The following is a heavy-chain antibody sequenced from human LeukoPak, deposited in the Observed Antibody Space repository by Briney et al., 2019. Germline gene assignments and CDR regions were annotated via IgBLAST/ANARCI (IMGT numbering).Heavy chain of an antibody. CDR3: ARASGSYSFRRFDP. V-gene: IGHV4-34*01. CDR1: GGSFSGYY. J-gene: IGHJ5*02. D-gene: IGHD1-26*01. CDR2: IHYSGTT. Sequence: SETLSLTCAVYGGSFSGYYWSWIRQPPGKGLEWIGSIHYSGTTYYNPSLKSRVTISVDPSKNQFSLKLSSVTAADTAVYYCARASGSYSFRRFDPWGQGTLVTVSS.